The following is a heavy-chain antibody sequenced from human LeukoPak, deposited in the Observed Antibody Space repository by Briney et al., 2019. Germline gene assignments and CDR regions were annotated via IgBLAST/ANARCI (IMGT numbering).Heavy chain of an antibody. CDR3: AKEYGSGYSTYGVDV. V-gene: IGHV3-43*02. CDR1: GFTFDDYA. CDR2: ISGDGGST. J-gene: IGHJ6*02. D-gene: IGHD3-10*01. Sequence: GGSLRLSCAASGFTFDDYAMHWVRQAPGKGLEWVSLISGDGGSTYYADSVKGRFTISRDNSKNSLYLQMNSLRTEDTALYYCAKEYGSGYSTYGVDVWGQGTTVTVSS.